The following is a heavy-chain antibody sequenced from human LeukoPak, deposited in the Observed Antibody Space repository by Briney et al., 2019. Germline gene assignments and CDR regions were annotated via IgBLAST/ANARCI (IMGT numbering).Heavy chain of an antibody. D-gene: IGHD4-17*01. Sequence: SETLSLTCTVSGGSISSYYWSWIRQPPGKGLEWIGYIYYSGSTNYNPSLKSRVTISVDTSKNQFSLKLSSVTAADTAVYYCARPSYYGPDEYYFDYWGQGTLVTVSS. V-gene: IGHV4-59*08. CDR3: ARPSYYGPDEYYFDY. J-gene: IGHJ4*02. CDR1: GGSISSYY. CDR2: IYYSGST.